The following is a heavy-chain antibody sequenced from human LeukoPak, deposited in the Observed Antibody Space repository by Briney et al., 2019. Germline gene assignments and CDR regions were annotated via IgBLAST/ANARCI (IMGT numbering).Heavy chain of an antibody. J-gene: IGHJ3*02. V-gene: IGHV4-59*01. CDR1: GFTFSSYS. CDR3: ARVQDAFDI. Sequence: GSLRLSCAASGFTFSSYSMSWIRQPPGKGLEWIGYIYYSGSTNYNPSLKSRVTISVDTSKNQFSLKLSSVTAADTAVCYCARVQDAFDIWGQGTMVTVSS. CDR2: IYYSGST.